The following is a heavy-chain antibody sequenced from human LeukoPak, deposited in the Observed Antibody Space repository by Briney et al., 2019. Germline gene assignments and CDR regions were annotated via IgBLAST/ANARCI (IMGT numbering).Heavy chain of an antibody. CDR1: GFIFSTYG. Sequence: GGSLRLSCAASGFIFSTYGMYWVRQAPGKGLEWVAFIRHDGSIKNYADSVKGRSTTSRDNSKNTLYLQMNSLRAEDTAVYYCAKDSLADIDYWGQGTLVTVSS. J-gene: IGHJ4*02. CDR2: IRHDGSIK. CDR3: AKDSLADIDY. D-gene: IGHD3-16*01. V-gene: IGHV3-30*02.